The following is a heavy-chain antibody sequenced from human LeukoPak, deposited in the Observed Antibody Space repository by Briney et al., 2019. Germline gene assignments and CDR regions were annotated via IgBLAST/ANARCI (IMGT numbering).Heavy chain of an antibody. D-gene: IGHD3-10*01. CDR2: LSSSSSYI. CDR3: ARDGLLWFGELPDAFDI. CDR1: GFTFSSYS. J-gene: IGHJ3*02. Sequence: GGSLRLSCAASGFTFSSYSMNWVRQAPGKGLEWVSSLSSSSSYIYYADSVKGRFTISRDNSKNTLYLQMNSLRAEDTAVYYCARDGLLWFGELPDAFDIWGQGTMVTVSS. V-gene: IGHV3-21*01.